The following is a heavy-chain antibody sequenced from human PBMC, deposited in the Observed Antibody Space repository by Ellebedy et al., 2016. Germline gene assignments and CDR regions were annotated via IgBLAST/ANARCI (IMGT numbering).Heavy chain of an antibody. J-gene: IGHJ4*02. CDR3: ARDERPAATPLDY. D-gene: IGHD2-2*01. V-gene: IGHV1-46*01. CDR1: GYTFTSYY. Sequence: ASVKVSXXASGYTFTSYYMHWVRQAPGQGLEWMGIINPSGGSTSYAQKFQGRVTMTRDTSTSTVYMELSSLRSEDTAVYYRARDERPAATPLDYWGQGTLVTVSS. CDR2: INPSGGST.